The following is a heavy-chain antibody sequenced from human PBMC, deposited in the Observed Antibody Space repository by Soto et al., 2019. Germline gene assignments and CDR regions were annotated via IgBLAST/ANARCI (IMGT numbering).Heavy chain of an antibody. V-gene: IGHV4-31*03. J-gene: IGHJ5*02. CDR3: ASGLGYKA. CDR2: IHHSGTT. D-gene: IGHD5-12*01. Sequence: QVQLQESGPGLVKPSQTLSLTCTVSGDSVSSSSYYWSWIRQHPGKGLEWIGYIHHSGTTYYNPSLKSRITLSVDTSKNQFSLMLSSVTAADTAVYYCASGLGYKAWGQGTLVTVSS. CDR1: GDSVSSSSYY.